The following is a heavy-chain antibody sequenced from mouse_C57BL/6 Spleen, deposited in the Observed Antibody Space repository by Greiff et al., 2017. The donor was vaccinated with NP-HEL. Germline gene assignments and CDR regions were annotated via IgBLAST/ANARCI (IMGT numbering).Heavy chain of an antibody. CDR2: IYPGDGDT. CDR1: GYAFSSSW. D-gene: IGHD2-3*01. Sequence: QVQLQHSGPELVKPGASVKISCKASGYAFSSSWMNWVKQRPGKGLEWIGRIYPGDGDTNYNGKFKGKATLTADKSSSTAYMQLSSLTSEDSAVYFCARSDGYLYAMDYWGQGTSVTVSS. J-gene: IGHJ4*01. CDR3: ARSDGYLYAMDY. V-gene: IGHV1-82*01.